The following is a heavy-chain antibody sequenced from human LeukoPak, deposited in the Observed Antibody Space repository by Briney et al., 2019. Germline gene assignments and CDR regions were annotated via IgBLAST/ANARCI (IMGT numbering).Heavy chain of an antibody. J-gene: IGHJ3*02. CDR3: VREYSSSSGRAFDI. D-gene: IGHD6-6*01. CDR1: GFTFRSYW. CDR2: ISTDGSST. Sequence: PGGSLRLSCAASGFTFRSYWMHWVRQAPGKGLVWVSRISTDGSSTNSADSVKGRFTISRDNAKNTLYLQMNSLRAEDTAVYYCVREYSSSSGRAFDIWGQGTMVTASP. V-gene: IGHV3-74*01.